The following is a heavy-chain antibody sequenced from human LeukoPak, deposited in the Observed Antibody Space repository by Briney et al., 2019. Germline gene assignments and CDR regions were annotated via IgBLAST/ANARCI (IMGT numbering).Heavy chain of an antibody. CDR3: ARAPLPYWYYYYGMDV. CDR1: GFTFSNYE. CDR2: ISSSGSTI. V-gene: IGHV3-48*03. D-gene: IGHD2-15*01. Sequence: GGSLRLSCAASGFTFSNYEMNWVRQAPGKGLEWVSYISSSGSTIYYADSVKGRFTISRDNAKNSLYLQMNSLRAEDTAVYYCARAPLPYWYYYYGMDVWGQGTTVTVSS. J-gene: IGHJ6*02.